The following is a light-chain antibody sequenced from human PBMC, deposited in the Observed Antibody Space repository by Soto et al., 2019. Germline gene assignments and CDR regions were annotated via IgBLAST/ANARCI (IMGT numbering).Light chain of an antibody. V-gene: IGKV4-1*01. CDR3: QQYGSSPFT. CDR1: QSVLYSSNNKNY. CDR2: GAS. Sequence: DLVMTHSPDALAVSLGARATINCKSSQSVLYSSNNKNYLVWYQQKPGQAPRLLIFGASSRATGIPDRFSGSGSGTDFTLTISRLEPEDFAVYYCQQYGSSPFTFGPGTKVDI. J-gene: IGKJ3*01.